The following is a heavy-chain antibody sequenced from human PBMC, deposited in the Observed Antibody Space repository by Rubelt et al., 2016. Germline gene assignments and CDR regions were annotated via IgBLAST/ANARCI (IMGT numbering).Heavy chain of an antibody. CDR2: INAGNGNT. D-gene: IGHD2-8*01. V-gene: IGHV1-3*01. J-gene: IGHJ4*02. CDR1: GYTFTSYA. CDR3: ARAQRIRLLMVYAPTFDY. Sequence: QVQLVQSGAEVKKPGASVKVSCKASGYTFTSYAMHWVRQAPGQRLEWMGWINAGNGNTKYSQKFQGRVTITRDTSASTAYRELSSRRSEDTAVYYCARAQRIRLLMVYAPTFDYWGQGTLVTVSS.